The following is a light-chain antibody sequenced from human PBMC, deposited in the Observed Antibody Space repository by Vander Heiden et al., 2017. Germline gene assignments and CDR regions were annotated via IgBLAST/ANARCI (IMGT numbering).Light chain of an antibody. CDR1: QSISSY. V-gene: IGKV1-39*01. Sequence: SASVGDRATITCRASQSISSYLHWYHQKPGKAPKLLIYAASRWQSGVLSRFSGSGSGTDFTLTSSRLQPEDFATYYWQQCYSTITFGQGTRMEIK. CDR2: AAS. CDR3: QQCYSTIT. J-gene: IGKJ5*01.